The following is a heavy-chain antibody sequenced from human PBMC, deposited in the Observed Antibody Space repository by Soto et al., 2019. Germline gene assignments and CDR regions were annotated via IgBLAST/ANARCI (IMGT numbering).Heavy chain of an antibody. CDR1: GFAFGSHG. J-gene: IGHJ6*02. CDR2: ISHDGQNQ. V-gene: IGHV3-30*03. D-gene: IGHD2-2*01. CDR3: ARERADIVVAPVATSGMDV. Sequence: QVQLVESGGGVVPPGRSLKLSCIASGFAFGSHGMHWVRQGSGKGLEWVAVISHDGQNQYYRESVKGRFTISRDNSKNSLFLEVHSLRVEDTAVYYCARERADIVVAPVATSGMDVWGQGTAVTVSS.